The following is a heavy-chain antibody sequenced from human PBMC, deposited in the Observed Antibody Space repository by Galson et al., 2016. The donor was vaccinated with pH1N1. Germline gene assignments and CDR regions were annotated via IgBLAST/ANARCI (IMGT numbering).Heavy chain of an antibody. V-gene: IGHV1-69*06. CDR3: ARGRVPIFGVIKYYGMDV. Sequence: SVKVSCKASGGTISGYAISWVRQAPGQGLEWMGGIIPIFGTPNYAQNFRGRLKITADKSTSTVYLEKKSLTPDDTAVYYCARGRVPIFGVIKYYGMDVWGQGTTVTVSS. D-gene: IGHD3-3*01. J-gene: IGHJ6*02. CDR2: IIPIFGTP. CDR1: GGTISGYA.